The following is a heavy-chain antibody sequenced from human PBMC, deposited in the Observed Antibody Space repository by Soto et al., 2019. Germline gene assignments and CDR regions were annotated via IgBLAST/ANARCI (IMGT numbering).Heavy chain of an antibody. Sequence: QVQLVQSGAEVKKPGASVKVSCKASGYTFTSYGISWVRQAPGQGLEWMGWISAYNGNTNYAQKLQGRVTMTTDTSTSTAYMELGSLRSDDTAVYYCARDLGSRDYIWGSYRPNNWFDPWGQGTLVTVSS. CDR2: ISAYNGNT. J-gene: IGHJ5*02. V-gene: IGHV1-18*01. CDR1: GYTFTSYG. CDR3: ARDLGSRDYIWGSYRPNNWFDP. D-gene: IGHD3-16*02.